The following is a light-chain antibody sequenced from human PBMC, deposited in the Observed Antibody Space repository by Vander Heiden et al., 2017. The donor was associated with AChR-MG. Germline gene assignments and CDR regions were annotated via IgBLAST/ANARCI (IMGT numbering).Light chain of an antibody. CDR3: QHYKSYPLT. Sequence: DIQMTQSPSPLSASVGDRVTITCRASQGIRNYLAWFQQKPGKAPKSLISGASSLQSGVPSRVSCSGSRTDFTLTISGLQPEDFGTYYCQHYKSYPLTFGGGTKVEIK. CDR1: QGIRNY. J-gene: IGKJ4*01. V-gene: IGKV1-16*01. CDR2: GAS.